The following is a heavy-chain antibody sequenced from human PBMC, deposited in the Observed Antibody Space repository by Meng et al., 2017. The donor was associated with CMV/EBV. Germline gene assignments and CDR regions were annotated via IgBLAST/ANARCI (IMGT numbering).Heavy chain of an antibody. CDR3: ARSSGYKAFLVY. CDR1: GASISSMIYY. J-gene: IGHJ4*02. V-gene: IGHV4-39*07. Sequence: SETLSLTCNVSGASISSMIYYWGWIRQSPGKGLEWIGSIYYSGTTYHSPSFKSRVTLSIDTAKNQFSMSLRSVSVADTAVYYCARSSGYKAFLVYWGLGMQVTVSS. D-gene: IGHD5-12*01. CDR2: IYYSGTT.